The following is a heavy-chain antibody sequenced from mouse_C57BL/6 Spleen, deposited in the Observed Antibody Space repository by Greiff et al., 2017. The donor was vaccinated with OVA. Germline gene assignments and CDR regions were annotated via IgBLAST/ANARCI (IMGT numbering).Heavy chain of an antibody. D-gene: IGHD1-1*01. V-gene: IGHV1-15*01. J-gene: IGHJ4*01. Sequence: VQLQQSGAELVRPGASVTLSCKASGYTFTDYEMHWVKQTPVHGLEWIGAIDPETGGTAYNQKFKGKAILTADKSSSTAYMELRSLTSEDSAVYYCTRSRGYGSAMDYWGQGTSVTVSS. CDR3: TRSRGYGSAMDY. CDR2: IDPETGGT. CDR1: GYTFTDYE.